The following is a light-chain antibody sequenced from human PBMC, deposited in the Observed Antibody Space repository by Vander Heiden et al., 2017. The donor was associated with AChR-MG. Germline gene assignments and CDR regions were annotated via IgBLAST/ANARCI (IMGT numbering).Light chain of an antibody. CDR1: KLGDKY. J-gene: IGLJ1*01. CDR2: QDS. CDR3: QAWDSSTFHV. V-gene: IGLV3-1*01. Sequence: YELTQPPSVSVSPGQTASITCSGDKLGDKYACWYQQKPGQSPVLVIYQDSKRPSGIPERFSGSNSGNTATLTISGTQAMDEADYYCQAWDSSTFHVFGTGTKVTVL.